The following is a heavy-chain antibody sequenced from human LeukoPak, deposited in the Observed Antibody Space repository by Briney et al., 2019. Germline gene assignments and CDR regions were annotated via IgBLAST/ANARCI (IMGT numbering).Heavy chain of an antibody. CDR3: ARHYSITGGRLSGYWLDP. CDR1: GASITTYY. V-gene: IGHV4-59*08. Sequence: SETLSLTCTVSGASITTYYWSWIRQPPGKGLEWIAYIYYSGYTNYNASLKSRVTISVDTSKNQVCLKLTSVTAADAAVYYCARHYSITGGRLSGYWLDPWGQGTRVTVSS. CDR2: IYYSGYT. D-gene: IGHD3-22*01. J-gene: IGHJ5*02.